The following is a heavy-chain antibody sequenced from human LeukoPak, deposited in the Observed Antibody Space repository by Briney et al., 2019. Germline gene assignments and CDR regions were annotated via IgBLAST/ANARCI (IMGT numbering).Heavy chain of an antibody. CDR1: GGSISSSSYY. CDR3: ARPSRDIWTGYYFGY. V-gene: IGHV4-39*01. Sequence: PSETLSLTCTVSGGSISSSSYYWGWIRQPPGKGLEWIGSIYYSGSTYYNPSLKSRVTISVDTSKNQFSLKLSSVTAADTAVYYCARPSRDIWTGYYFGYWGQGTLVTVSS. CDR2: IYYSGST. D-gene: IGHD3/OR15-3a*01. J-gene: IGHJ4*02.